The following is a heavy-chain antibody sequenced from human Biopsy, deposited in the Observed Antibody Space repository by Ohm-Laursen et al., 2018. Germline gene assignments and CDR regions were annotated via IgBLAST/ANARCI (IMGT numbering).Heavy chain of an antibody. CDR1: GESMGTYY. J-gene: IGHJ4*02. CDR2: IYYTGST. CDR3: ARDSRGGHLNTTLITGKNLDS. V-gene: IGHV4-59*01. D-gene: IGHD3-16*01. Sequence: TLSLTCTVSGESMGTYYWTWIRQSPGKGLEWIGYIYYTGSTNYNPSVKSRVTISVDTSKNQFSLKLNSVIAADTAVYFCARDSRGGHLNTTLITGKNLDSWGQGILVTVSS.